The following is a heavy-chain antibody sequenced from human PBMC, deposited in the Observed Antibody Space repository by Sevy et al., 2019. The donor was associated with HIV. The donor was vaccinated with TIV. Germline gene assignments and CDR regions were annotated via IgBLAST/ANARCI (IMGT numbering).Heavy chain of an antibody. V-gene: IGHV3-23*01. CDR3: AKDRVSGSYYAGDFDY. CDR1: GFTFSSYA. J-gene: IGHJ4*02. D-gene: IGHD1-26*01. CDR2: ISGSGGST. Sequence: GGSLRLSCAASGFTFSSYAMNWVRQAPGKGLGWVLLISGSGGSTYYADSVKGRFTISRDNSKNTLYLQMNSLRAEDTAVYYCAKDRVSGSYYAGDFDYWGQGTLVTVSS.